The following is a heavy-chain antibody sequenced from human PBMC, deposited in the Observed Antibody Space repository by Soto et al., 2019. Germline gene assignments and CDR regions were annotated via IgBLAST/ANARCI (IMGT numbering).Heavy chain of an antibody. CDR1: GYTFTSYA. CDR3: ARDRWFPGDNDYGDYVFDY. Sequence: ASVKVSCKASGYTFTSYAMHLVRQAPGQRLEWMGWINAGNGNTKYSQKFQGRVTITRDTSASTAYMELSSLRSEDTAVYYCARDRWFPGDNDYGDYVFDYWGQGTLVTVS. V-gene: IGHV1-3*01. CDR2: INAGNGNT. J-gene: IGHJ4*02. D-gene: IGHD4-17*01.